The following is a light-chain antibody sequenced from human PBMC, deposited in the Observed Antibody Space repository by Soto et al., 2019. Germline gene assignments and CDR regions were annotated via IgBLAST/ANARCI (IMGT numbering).Light chain of an antibody. J-gene: IGLJ3*02. V-gene: IGLV2-14*01. CDR3: CSNTVRNTWV. CDR2: EVG. Sequence: QSALTQPASVTGSPGQSITISCTGTSSDVGGYNRVSWYQQYPGTAPKLIIYEVGNRPSGVSYRFSASKSVNTASLTISGLQPEDEDDYYCCSNTVRNTWVFGGGTKLTVL. CDR1: SSDVGGYNR.